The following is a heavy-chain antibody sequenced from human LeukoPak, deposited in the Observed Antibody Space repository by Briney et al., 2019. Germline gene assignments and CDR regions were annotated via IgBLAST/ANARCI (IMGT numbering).Heavy chain of an antibody. CDR2: IRYDGSNK. D-gene: IGHD3-10*01. V-gene: IGHV3-30*02. CDR3: ARGEKSYYYGSGSYIWYFDL. J-gene: IGHJ2*01. Sequence: GGSLRLSCAASGFTFSSYGMHWVRQAPGKGLEWVAFIRYDGSNKYYADSVKGRFTISRDNSKNTLYLHVNSLRPEDTAVYYCARGEKSYYYGSGSYIWYFDLWGRGTLVTVSS. CDR1: GFTFSSYG.